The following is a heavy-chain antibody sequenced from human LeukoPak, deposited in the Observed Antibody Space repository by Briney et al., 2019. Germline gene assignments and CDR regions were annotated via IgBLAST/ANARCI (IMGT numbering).Heavy chain of an antibody. Sequence: GGSLRLSSAASGFTFSSYGMHWVRQAPGKGLEWVAFIRYDGSNKYYADSVKGRFTISRDNSKNTLYLQMNSLRAEDTAVYYCAKSPGYCSSTSCHVVHYYYYYMDVWGKGTTVTVSS. CDR1: GFTFSSYG. V-gene: IGHV3-30*02. J-gene: IGHJ6*03. CDR3: AKSPGYCSSTSCHVVHYYYYYMDV. D-gene: IGHD2-2*01. CDR2: IRYDGSNK.